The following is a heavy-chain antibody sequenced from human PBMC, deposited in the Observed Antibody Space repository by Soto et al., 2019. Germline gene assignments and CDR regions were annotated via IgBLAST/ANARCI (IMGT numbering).Heavy chain of an antibody. CDR2: ISSRSSVI. CDR3: LRGGSGYTRDDVLDV. V-gene: IGHV3-21*06. Sequence: ESGGGLVKPGGSLRLSCVDSGFTFSSYSMNWVRQAPGKGLEWVASISSRSSVIWYTDSLKGRFTISRDNAKNSLYLQMNSLRAEDTAVYYCLRGGSGYTRDDVLDVWGQGTMVTVSS. CDR1: GFTFSSYS. D-gene: IGHD2-2*02. J-gene: IGHJ3*01.